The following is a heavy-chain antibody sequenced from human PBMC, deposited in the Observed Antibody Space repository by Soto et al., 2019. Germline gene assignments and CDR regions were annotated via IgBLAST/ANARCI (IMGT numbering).Heavy chain of an antibody. CDR1: GGTFSSYA. CDR3: ARGDYYYYGMDV. J-gene: IGHJ6*02. CDR2: IIPIFGTA. Sequence: ASVTVSCKASGGTFSSYAISWVRQAPGQGLEWMGGIIPIFGTANYAQKFQGRVTITADESTSTAYMELSSLRSEDTAVYYCARGDYYYYGMDVWGQGTTVTVSS. D-gene: IGHD1-26*01. V-gene: IGHV1-69*13.